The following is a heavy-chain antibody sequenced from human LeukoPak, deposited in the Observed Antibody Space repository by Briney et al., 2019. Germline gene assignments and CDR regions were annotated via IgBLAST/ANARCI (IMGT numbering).Heavy chain of an antibody. J-gene: IGHJ4*02. V-gene: IGHV3-23*01. CDR1: GFTFSSYA. CDR3: AKGPHNWNPHGIDY. D-gene: IGHD1-20*01. Sequence: GGSLRLSCAVSGFTFSSYAMSWVRQAPGKGLEWVSAISDSGGSTYYADSVKGRFTISRDNSKNTLYLQMNSLRAEDTAVYYCAKGPHNWNPHGIDYWGRGTLVTVSS. CDR2: ISDSGGST.